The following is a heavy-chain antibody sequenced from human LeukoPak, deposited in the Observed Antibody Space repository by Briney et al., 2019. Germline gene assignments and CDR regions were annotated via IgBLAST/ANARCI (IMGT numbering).Heavy chain of an antibody. CDR2: ISWNSGSI. Sequence: GGSLRLSCAASGFTFDDYAMHWVRQAPGKGLEWVSGISWNSGSIGYADSVKGRFTISRDNAKNSLYLQMNSLRAEDTALYYCAKDITAGSGGQAFDIWGQGTMVTVSS. D-gene: IGHD6-13*01. CDR1: GFTFDDYA. J-gene: IGHJ3*02. CDR3: AKDITAGSGGQAFDI. V-gene: IGHV3-9*01.